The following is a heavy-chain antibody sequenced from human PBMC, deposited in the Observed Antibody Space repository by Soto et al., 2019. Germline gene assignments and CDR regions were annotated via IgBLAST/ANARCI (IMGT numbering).Heavy chain of an antibody. Sequence: LETLCPTWAFYGGSFXGYYGSLIRQPPGKGLEWIGEINQSGSTNYNPALKSRVTISVDTSKNQFSLKLSSVTAADTALYYCARVKPPTGTFVYYYYMDVWTKGTTVTVSS. CDR3: ARVKPPTGTFVYYYYMDV. V-gene: IGHV4-34*01. D-gene: IGHD1-1*01. J-gene: IGHJ6*03. CDR2: INQSGST. CDR1: GGSFXGYY.